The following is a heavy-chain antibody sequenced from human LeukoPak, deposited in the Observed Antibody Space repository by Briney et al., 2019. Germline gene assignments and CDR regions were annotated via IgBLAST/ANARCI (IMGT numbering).Heavy chain of an antibody. J-gene: IGHJ4*02. Sequence: ASVKVSCKASGYTFTSYGISWVRQAPGQGLEWMGWISAYNGNTHYAQKLQGRVTMTTDTSTSTAYMELRSLRFDDTAVYYCARVGGYCSSTSCYTGSFDYWGQGTLVTASS. CDR3: ARVGGYCSSTSCYTGSFDY. V-gene: IGHV1-18*01. D-gene: IGHD2-2*02. CDR2: ISAYNGNT. CDR1: GYTFTSYG.